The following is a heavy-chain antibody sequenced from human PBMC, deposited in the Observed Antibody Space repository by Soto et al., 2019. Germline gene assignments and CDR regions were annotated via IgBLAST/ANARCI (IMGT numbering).Heavy chain of an antibody. CDR2: IYPGDSDA. J-gene: IGHJ6*02. Sequence: GESLKISCKGSGYSFTSYWIGWVRQMPGKGLEWMGIIYPGDSDARYSPSFQGQVTISADKSISTAYLQWNSLKASDTAMYYCARHAEDDYYYYGMDVWGQGTTVTVSS. CDR1: GYSFTSYW. V-gene: IGHV5-51*01. CDR3: ARHAEDDYYYYGMDV.